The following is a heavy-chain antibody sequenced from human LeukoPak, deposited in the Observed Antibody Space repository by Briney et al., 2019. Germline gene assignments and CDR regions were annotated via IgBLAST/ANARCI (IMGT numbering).Heavy chain of an antibody. CDR1: GYTFTNYY. Sequence: ASVKVSCKASGYTFTNYYMHWVRQAPGQGLEWMGIINPSGDSAIYAQNFQGRVTMTRDTSTTTVYMELSSLRSEDTAVHYCARAQSYYDYWGQGTLVTVSS. J-gene: IGHJ4*02. CDR2: INPSGDSA. V-gene: IGHV1-46*01. CDR3: ARAQSYYDY.